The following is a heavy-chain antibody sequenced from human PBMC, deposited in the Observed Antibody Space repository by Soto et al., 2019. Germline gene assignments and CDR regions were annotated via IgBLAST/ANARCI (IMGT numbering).Heavy chain of an antibody. Sequence: EVQLVESGGGLVHPGWSLRLSCAASGFTFSNYWMHWVRQAPGKRVVWVSRISGDGSDTTYADSVKSRFTISKDKAKNLIDRLMNSMCAEDTAVYYWTSWSSVSTLEHWCQKTLVTVSS. V-gene: IGHV3-74*01. D-gene: IGHD6-19*01. CDR2: ISGDGSDT. CDR3: TSWSSVSTLEH. J-gene: IGHJ1*01. CDR1: GFTFSNYW.